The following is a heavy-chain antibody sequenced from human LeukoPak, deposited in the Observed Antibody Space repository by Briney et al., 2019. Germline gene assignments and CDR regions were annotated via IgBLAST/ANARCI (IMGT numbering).Heavy chain of an antibody. Sequence: PGGSLTLSCAASGFTFSSYAMSWVRQAPGKGLEWVSAISGSGGSTYHADPVKGRFTISRDNSKNTLYLKMNSLRGEDTAVYYCAKDASAITIFGVVTNWFDPWGQGTLVTVSS. CDR3: AKDASAITIFGVVTNWFDP. V-gene: IGHV3-23*01. CDR1: GFTFSSYA. D-gene: IGHD3-3*01. CDR2: ISGSGGST. J-gene: IGHJ5*02.